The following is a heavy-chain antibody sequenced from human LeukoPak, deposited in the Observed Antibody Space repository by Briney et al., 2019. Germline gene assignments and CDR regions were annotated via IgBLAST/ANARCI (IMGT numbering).Heavy chain of an antibody. CDR2: ISAYNGNT. D-gene: IGHD4-17*01. CDR1: GYTFTNYG. CDR3: ARGDDYGDYGRY. Sequence: ASVKVSCKASGYTFTNYGISWVRQVPGQGLEWMGWISAYNGNTNYAQKFQGRVTMTTDTSTSTAYMGLRSLRSEDTAVYYCARGDDYGDYGRYWGQGTLVTVSS. J-gene: IGHJ4*02. V-gene: IGHV1-18*01.